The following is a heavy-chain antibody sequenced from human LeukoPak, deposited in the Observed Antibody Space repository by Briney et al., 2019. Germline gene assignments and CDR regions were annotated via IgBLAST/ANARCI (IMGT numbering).Heavy chain of an antibody. Sequence: PSETLSLTCTVSGGSISSYYWSCIRQPPGKGLEWIGSIYYLGSTNYNPSLKSRATISVDTSKNQFSLKLSSVTAADTAVYYCARSYGGSYNYWGQGTLVTVSS. CDR1: GGSISSYY. J-gene: IGHJ4*02. CDR2: IYYLGST. V-gene: IGHV4-59*01. D-gene: IGHD1-26*01. CDR3: ARSYGGSYNY.